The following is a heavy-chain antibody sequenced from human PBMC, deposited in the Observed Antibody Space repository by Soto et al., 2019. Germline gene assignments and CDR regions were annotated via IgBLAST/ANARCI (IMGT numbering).Heavy chain of an antibody. CDR1: GGSISSGGYY. Sequence: PSETLSLTCTVSGGSISSGGYYWSWIRQHPGKGLEWIGYIYYSGRTYYNPSLHSRVSIAVDTTENQFSLKLTSVTAADTSVYYCARGSFSSSSSWFDPWDRGTLVTVSS. J-gene: IGHJ5*02. CDR2: IYYSGRT. CDR3: ARGSFSSSSSWFDP. V-gene: IGHV4-31*03. D-gene: IGHD6-6*01.